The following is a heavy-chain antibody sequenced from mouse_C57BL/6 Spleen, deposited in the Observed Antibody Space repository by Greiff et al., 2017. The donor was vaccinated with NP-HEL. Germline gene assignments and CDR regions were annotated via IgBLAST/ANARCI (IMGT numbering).Heavy chain of an antibody. CDR3: ARSEVVAGDY. CDR2: IYPGDGDT. D-gene: IGHD1-1*01. V-gene: IGHV1-82*01. CDR1: GYTFSSSW. Sequence: VQLQQSGPELVKPGASVKISCKASGYTFSSSWMNWVKQRPGKGLEWIGRIYPGDGDTNYNGKFKGKATLTADKSSSTAYRQLSSLTSEDSAVYFCARSEVVAGDYWGQGTTLTVSS. J-gene: IGHJ2*01.